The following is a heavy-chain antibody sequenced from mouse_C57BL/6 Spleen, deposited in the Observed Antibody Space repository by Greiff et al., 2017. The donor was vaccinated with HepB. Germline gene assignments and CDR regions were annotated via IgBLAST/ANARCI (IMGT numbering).Heavy chain of an antibody. Sequence: EVQLQQSGPELVKPGASVKISCKASGYTFTDYYMNWVKQSHGKSLEWIGDINPNNGGTSYNQKFKGKATLTVDKSSSTAYMELRSLTSEDSAVYYCARVWGGYFDYWGQSTTLTVSS. J-gene: IGHJ2*01. CDR2: INPNNGGT. D-gene: IGHD2-10*02. V-gene: IGHV1-26*01. CDR3: ARVWGGYFDY. CDR1: GYTFTDYY.